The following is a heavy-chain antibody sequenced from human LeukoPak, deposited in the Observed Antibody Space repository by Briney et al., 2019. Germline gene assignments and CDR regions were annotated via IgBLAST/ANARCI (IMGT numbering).Heavy chain of an antibody. V-gene: IGHV1-18*01. D-gene: IGHD2-8*01. CDR2: ISAYNGNT. Sequence: ASVKVSCKASGYTFTSYGISWVRQAPGQGLEWMGWISAYNGNTNYAQKLQGRVTMTTDTSTSTAYMELRSLRSDDRAVYYCATNPSSRPLLQGAPNWFDPWGQGTLVTVSS. CDR3: ATNPSSRPLLQGAPNWFDP. CDR1: GYTFTSYG. J-gene: IGHJ5*02.